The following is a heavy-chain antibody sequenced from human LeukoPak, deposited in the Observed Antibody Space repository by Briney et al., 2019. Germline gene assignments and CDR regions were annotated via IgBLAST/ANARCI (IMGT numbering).Heavy chain of an antibody. CDR1: GDTFSSYG. CDR3: ARAHSKGFVSSWDY. V-gene: IGHV1-69*04. D-gene: IGHD6-13*01. CDR2: IIPILDMP. J-gene: IGHJ4*02. Sequence: ASVKVSCKASGDTFSSYGFSWVRQAPGQGLEWMGRIIPILDMPTYTRKFKDRVTITADKSTSTVYMEVRSLTSEDTAVYYCARAHSKGFVSSWDYWGQGTLVTVSS.